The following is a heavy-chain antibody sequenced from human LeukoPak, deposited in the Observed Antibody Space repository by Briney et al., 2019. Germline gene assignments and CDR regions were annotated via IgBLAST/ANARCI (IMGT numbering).Heavy chain of an antibody. CDR2: INHSGST. J-gene: IGHJ5*02. V-gene: IGHV4-34*01. CDR3: ARMWGQQLANWFDP. Sequence: SETLSLTCAVYGGSFSGYYWSWIRQPPGKGLEWIGEINHSGSTNYNPSLKSRVTISVDTSKNQFSLKLSSVTAADTAVYYCARMWGQQLANWFDPWGQGTLVTVSS. CDR1: GGSFSGYY. D-gene: IGHD6-13*01.